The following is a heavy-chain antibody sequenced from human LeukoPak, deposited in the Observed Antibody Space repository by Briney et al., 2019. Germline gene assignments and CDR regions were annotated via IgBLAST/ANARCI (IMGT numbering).Heavy chain of an antibody. D-gene: IGHD3-10*01. J-gene: IGHJ6*02. CDR2: IWYDGSNK. Sequence: PGGSLRLSCAASGFTFSSYGMHWVRQAPGKGLEWVAVIWYDGSNKYYADSVKGRFTISRDNSKNTLYLQMNSLRAEDTAVYYCARDRYYGSGRLSYYGMDVWGQGTTVTVSS. CDR3: ARDRYYGSGRLSYYGMDV. CDR1: GFTFSSYG. V-gene: IGHV3-33*01.